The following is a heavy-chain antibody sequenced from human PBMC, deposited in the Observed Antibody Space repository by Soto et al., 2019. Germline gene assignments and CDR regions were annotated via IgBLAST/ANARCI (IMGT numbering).Heavy chain of an antibody. Sequence: GGSLRLSCAASGFTFSNAWMNWVRQAPGKGLEWVGRIKSKTDGGTTDYAAPGKGRFTISKGDSKNTLYLQMNSLKTADTAVYYCTTDMGRIDFWSPNRDYYYGMDVWGQGTTVTVSS. V-gene: IGHV3-15*07. CDR3: TTDMGRIDFWSPNRDYYYGMDV. CDR2: IKSKTDGGTT. CDR1: GFTFSNAW. J-gene: IGHJ6*02. D-gene: IGHD3-3*01.